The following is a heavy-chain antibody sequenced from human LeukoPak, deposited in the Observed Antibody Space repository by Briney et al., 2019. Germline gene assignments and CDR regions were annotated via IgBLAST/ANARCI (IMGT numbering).Heavy chain of an antibody. CDR3: AKGHSDYGTGFDL. V-gene: IGHV3-23*01. D-gene: IGHD4-17*01. J-gene: IGHJ4*02. CDR1: GFTFSNYA. Sequence: GGSLRLSCAASGFTFSNYAMTWVRQAPGKGLESVSVISGTGAFTYYADSVKGRFTISRDNSKNTLYLQMDSLRAEDTTIYYCAKGHSDYGTGFDLWGRGTLVTVSS. CDR2: ISGTGAFT.